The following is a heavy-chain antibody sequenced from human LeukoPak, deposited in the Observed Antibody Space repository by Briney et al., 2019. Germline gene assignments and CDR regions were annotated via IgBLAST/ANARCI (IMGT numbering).Heavy chain of an antibody. CDR3: ARGATMVRKDRGYWYFDL. J-gene: IGHJ2*01. CDR2: ISSGSSTI. D-gene: IGHD3-10*01. Sequence: SGGSLRLSCAASGFAFSTYGMNWVRQAPGQGLEWVSYISSGSSTIYYADSVKGRFTISRDNAKNSLYLQLNSLRAEDTAVYYCARGATMVRKDRGYWYFDLWGRGTLVTVSS. V-gene: IGHV3-48*04. CDR1: GFAFSTYG.